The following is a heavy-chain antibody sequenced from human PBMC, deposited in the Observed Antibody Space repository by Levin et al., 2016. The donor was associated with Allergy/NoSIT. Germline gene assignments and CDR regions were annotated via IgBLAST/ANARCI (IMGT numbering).Heavy chain of an antibody. J-gene: IGHJ4*02. Sequence: VRQMPGKGLEWMGIIYPGDSDTRYSPSFQGQVTISADKSISTAYLQWSSLKASDTAMYYCARRGTYYYDSSGYYFDYWGQGTLVTVSS. CDR3: ARRGTYYYDSSGYYFDY. D-gene: IGHD3-22*01. CDR2: IYPGDSDT. V-gene: IGHV5-51*01.